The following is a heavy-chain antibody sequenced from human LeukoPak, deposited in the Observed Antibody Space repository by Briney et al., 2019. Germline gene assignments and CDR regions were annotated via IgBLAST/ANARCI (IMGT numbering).Heavy chain of an antibody. V-gene: IGHV2-70*11. CDR3: ARIRTSGWSFDY. Sequence: ESGPALVKPTQTLTLTCTFSGFSLSTSGMCVSWIRQPPGKALEWLARIDWDDDKYYSTSLKTRLTISKDTSKNQVVLTMTNMDPVDTATYYCARIRTSGWSFDYWGQGTLVTVSP. D-gene: IGHD6-19*01. CDR1: GFSLSTSGMC. CDR2: IDWDDDK. J-gene: IGHJ4*02.